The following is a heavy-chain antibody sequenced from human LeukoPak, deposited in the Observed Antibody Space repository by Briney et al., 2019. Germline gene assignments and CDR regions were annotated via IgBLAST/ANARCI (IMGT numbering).Heavy chain of an antibody. J-gene: IGHJ4*02. CDR2: IKEDGSEK. CDR1: GFAFSDYY. CDR3: ARGLLWLF. D-gene: IGHD3-10*01. V-gene: IGHV3-7*01. Sequence: GGSLRLSRAASGFAFSDYYMNWVRQAPGKGLEWVANIKEDGSEKYYVDFVKGRFTISRDNANNSLYLQMNSLRAEDTAVYYCARGLLWLFGGQGTLVTVSS.